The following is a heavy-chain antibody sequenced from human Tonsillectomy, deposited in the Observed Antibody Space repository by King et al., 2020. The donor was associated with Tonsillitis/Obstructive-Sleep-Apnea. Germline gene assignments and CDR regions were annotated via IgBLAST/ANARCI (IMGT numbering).Heavy chain of an antibody. CDR2: IYYSGST. CDR3: ARARYCSSTSCYDPAAYYYYMDV. CDR1: GGSISSYY. D-gene: IGHD2-2*01. J-gene: IGHJ6*03. Sequence: QLQESGPGLVKPSETLSLTCTVSGGSISSYYWSWIRQPPGKGLEWIGYIYYSGSTNYNPSLKSRVTISVDTSKNQFSLKLSSVTAADTAVYYCARARYCSSTSCYDPAAYYYYMDVWGKGTTVTVSS. V-gene: IGHV4-59*01.